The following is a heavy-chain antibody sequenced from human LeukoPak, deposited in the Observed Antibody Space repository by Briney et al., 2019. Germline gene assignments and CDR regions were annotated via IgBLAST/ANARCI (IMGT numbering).Heavy chain of an antibody. CDR3: ARVVTGYNYYDSSGYTYYFDY. Sequence: SETLSLTCAVYGGSFSGYYWSWIRQPPGKGLEWIGEINHSGSTNYNPSLKSRVTISVDTSKNQFSLKLSSVTAGDTAVYYCARVVTGYNYYDSSGYTYYFDYWGQGTLVTVSS. J-gene: IGHJ4*02. CDR1: GGSFSGYY. V-gene: IGHV4-34*01. CDR2: INHSGST. D-gene: IGHD3-22*01.